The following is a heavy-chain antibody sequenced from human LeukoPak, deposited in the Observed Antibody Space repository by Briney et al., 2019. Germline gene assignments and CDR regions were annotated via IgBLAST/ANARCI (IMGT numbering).Heavy chain of an antibody. CDR3: ARGRGYDGESDAFDI. V-gene: IGHV1-18*01. J-gene: IGHJ3*02. CDR2: ISAYNGNT. CDR1: GYTFTSYG. Sequence: GASVKVSCKASGYTFTSYGISWVRQAPGQGLEWMGWISAYNGNTNYAQKLQGRVTMTTDTSTSAAYMELRSLRSDDTAVYYCARGRGYDGESDAFDIWGQGTMVTVSS. D-gene: IGHD5-12*01.